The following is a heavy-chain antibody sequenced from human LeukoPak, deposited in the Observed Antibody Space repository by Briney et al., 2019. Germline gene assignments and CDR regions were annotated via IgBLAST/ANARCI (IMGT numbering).Heavy chain of an antibody. V-gene: IGHV4-34*01. Sequence: PSETLSLTCAVYGGSFSGYYWSWIRQPPGKGLEWIGEINHSGSTNYNPSLKSRVTISVDTSKSQFSLKLSSVTAADTAVYYCARGVSSSRAIDYWGQGTLVTVSS. J-gene: IGHJ4*02. D-gene: IGHD3-16*01. CDR3: ARGVSSSRAIDY. CDR2: INHSGST. CDR1: GGSFSGYY.